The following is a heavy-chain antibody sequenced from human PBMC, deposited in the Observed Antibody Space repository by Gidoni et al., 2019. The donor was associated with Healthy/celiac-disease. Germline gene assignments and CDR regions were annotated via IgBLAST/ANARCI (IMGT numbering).Heavy chain of an antibody. CDR2: INPNSGGT. J-gene: IGHJ4*02. CDR3: ARAPYNWNYDY. D-gene: IGHD1-7*01. Sequence: GWINPNSGGTNYAQKLQGRVTMTRDTSISTAYMELSRLRSDDTAVYYCARAPYNWNYDYWGQGTLVTVSS. V-gene: IGHV1-2*02.